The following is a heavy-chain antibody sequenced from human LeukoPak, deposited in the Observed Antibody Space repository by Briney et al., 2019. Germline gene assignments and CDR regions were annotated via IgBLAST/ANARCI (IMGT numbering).Heavy chain of an antibody. CDR3: ASSIAAAGSFYFQH. V-gene: IGHV3-21*01. Sequence: GSLRLSCAASGFTFSSYSMNWVRQAPGKGLEWVSSISSSSSYIYYADSVKGRFTISRDNAKNSLYLQMNSLRAEDTAVYCCASSIAAAGSFYFQHWGQGTLVTVSS. CDR1: GFTFSSYS. CDR2: ISSSSSYI. J-gene: IGHJ1*01. D-gene: IGHD6-13*01.